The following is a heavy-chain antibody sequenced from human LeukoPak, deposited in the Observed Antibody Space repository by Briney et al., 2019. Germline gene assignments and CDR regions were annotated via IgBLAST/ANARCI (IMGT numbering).Heavy chain of an antibody. Sequence: GGSLRLSCAASGFTYSSYWMHWVRQAPWKGLVWVSRINSDGSSTSYADSVKGRFTISRDNAKNTLYLQMNSLRAEDTAVYYCAREDYGDYFDYWGQGTLVTVSS. CDR3: AREDYGDYFDY. CDR2: INSDGSST. V-gene: IGHV3-74*01. D-gene: IGHD4-17*01. CDR1: GFTYSSYW. J-gene: IGHJ4*02.